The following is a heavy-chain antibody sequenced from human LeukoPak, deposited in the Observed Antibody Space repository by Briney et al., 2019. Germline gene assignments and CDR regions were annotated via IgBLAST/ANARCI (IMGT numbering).Heavy chain of an antibody. Sequence: GGSLRLSCAASGLTFSSFWMHWVRRAPGKGLEWVSRINSDGSTTTYADSVKGRLTISRDNAKNTLYLQMNSLRAEDTAVYYCARGYYSASRIDYWGQGALVSISS. D-gene: IGHD2-2*01. V-gene: IGHV3-74*01. CDR3: ARGYYSASRIDY. CDR2: INSDGSTT. J-gene: IGHJ4*02. CDR1: GLTFSSFW.